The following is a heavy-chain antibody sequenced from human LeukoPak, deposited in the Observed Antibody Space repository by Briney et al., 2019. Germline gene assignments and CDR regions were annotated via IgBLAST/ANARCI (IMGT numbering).Heavy chain of an antibody. CDR3: AKESAIAATDTRDVFDI. CDR1: GFTFSSYG. Sequence: PGRSLRLSCAASGFTFSSYGMHWVRQAPGKGLEWVAVIFYGGSDEHYADSVKGRFTISRDNSKNTLHLQMNSLRLEDTAIYYCAKESAIAATDTRDVFDIWGRGTMVTVSS. J-gene: IGHJ3*02. CDR2: IFYGGSDE. V-gene: IGHV3-30*18. D-gene: IGHD6-13*01.